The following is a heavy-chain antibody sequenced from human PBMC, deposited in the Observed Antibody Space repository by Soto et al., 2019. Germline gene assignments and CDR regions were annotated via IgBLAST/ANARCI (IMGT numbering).Heavy chain of an antibody. D-gene: IGHD3-22*01. Sequence: GGSLRLSCAASGFTFSSYAMHWVRQAPGKGLEWVAVISYDGSNKYYADSVKGRFTISRDNSKNTLYLQMNSLRAGDTAVYYCARDGSEYYYDSSGYRPRPFDYWGQGTLVTVSS. CDR1: GFTFSSYA. J-gene: IGHJ4*02. V-gene: IGHV3-30-3*01. CDR3: ARDGSEYYYDSSGYRPRPFDY. CDR2: ISYDGSNK.